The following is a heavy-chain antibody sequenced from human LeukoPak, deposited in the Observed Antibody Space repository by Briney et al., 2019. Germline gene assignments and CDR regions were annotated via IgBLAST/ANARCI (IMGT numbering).Heavy chain of an antibody. CDR1: GFTFSSYS. J-gene: IGHJ5*02. Sequence: PGGSLRLSCAASGFTFSSYSMNWVRQAPGKGLEWVSSISSSSSYIYYADSVKGRFTISRDNAKNSLYLQMNSLRAEDTAVYYCARRRITMVRGVIITDWFDPWGQGTLVTVSS. D-gene: IGHD3-10*01. CDR2: ISSSSSYI. V-gene: IGHV3-21*01. CDR3: ARRRITMVRGVIITDWFDP.